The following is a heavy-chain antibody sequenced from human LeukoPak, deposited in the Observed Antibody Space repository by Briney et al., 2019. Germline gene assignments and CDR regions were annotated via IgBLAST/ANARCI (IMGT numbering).Heavy chain of an antibody. CDR2: IYYSGST. D-gene: IGHD2-2*01. J-gene: IGHJ1*01. V-gene: IGHV4-59*11. CDR3: AGGLRSTSYKAEYFQH. Sequence: SETLSLTCTVSGSSISSHYWSWIRQPPGKGLEWIGYIYYSGSTNYNPSLKSRLTISLDTSKKQFSLKMYTAIAADTAIYYCAGGLRSTSYKAEYFQHWGQGTLVTVSS. CDR1: GSSISSHY.